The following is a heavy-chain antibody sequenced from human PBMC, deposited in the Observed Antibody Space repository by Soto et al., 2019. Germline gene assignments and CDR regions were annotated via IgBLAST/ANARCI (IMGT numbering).Heavy chain of an antibody. CDR3: ARDVLVESTHGRLVENYLDY. J-gene: IGHJ4*02. CDR1: GYTFIGYG. Sequence: QVQLVQSGAEVKKPGVSVKVSCKTSGYTFIGYGVHWVRQAPGQGLEWMGWINPNSGGTNYAQKFQGRVTMTRDTSISAVYMELSSLRSDDTAMYYCARDVLVESTHGRLVENYLDYWGQGTLVTVSP. V-gene: IGHV1-2*02. D-gene: IGHD2-21*01. CDR2: INPNSGGT.